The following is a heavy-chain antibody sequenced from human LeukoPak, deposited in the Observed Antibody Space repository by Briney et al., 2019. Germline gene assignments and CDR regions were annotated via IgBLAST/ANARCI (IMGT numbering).Heavy chain of an antibody. J-gene: IGHJ4*02. V-gene: IGHV3-23*01. CDR1: GFTFSGSA. CDR3: AKGPQLYSGYHPDY. Sequence: PGGSLSLSCAASGFTFSGSAMTWVRQASGKGLQWVSTITGSDDKTYYADSVKGRFTISRDFSKNMVHLHMNSLRVEDTAIYYCAKGPQLYSGYHPDYWGQGTLVTVSS. CDR2: ITGSDDKT. D-gene: IGHD5-12*01.